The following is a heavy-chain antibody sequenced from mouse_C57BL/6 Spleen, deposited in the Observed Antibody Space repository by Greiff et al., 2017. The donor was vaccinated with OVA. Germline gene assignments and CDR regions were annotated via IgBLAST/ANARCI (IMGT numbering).Heavy chain of an antibody. CDR3: ARPHYYGRGYFDV. CDR2: INPNNGGT. J-gene: IGHJ1*03. CDR1: GYTFTDYY. V-gene: IGHV1-26*01. Sequence: VQLQQSGPELVKPGASVKISCKASGYTFTDYYMNWVKQSHGKSLEWIGDINPNNGGTSYNQKFKGKATLTVDKSSSTAYMELRSLTSEDSAVYYCARPHYYGRGYFDVWGTGTTVTVSS. D-gene: IGHD1-1*01.